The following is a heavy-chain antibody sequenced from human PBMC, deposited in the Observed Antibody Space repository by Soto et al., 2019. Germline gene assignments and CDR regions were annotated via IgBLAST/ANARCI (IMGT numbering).Heavy chain of an antibody. CDR3: AGDYGYSSGVDY. J-gene: IGHJ4*02. V-gene: IGHV3-33*01. D-gene: IGHD6-19*01. Sequence: QVQLVESGGGVVQPGRSLRLSCAASGFTFSSYGMHWVRQAPGKGLEWVAVIWYDGSNKYYADSVKGRFTISRDNSKNALYLQMNGLRAEDTAVYYCAGDYGYSSGVDYWGQGTLVTVSS. CDR1: GFTFSSYG. CDR2: IWYDGSNK.